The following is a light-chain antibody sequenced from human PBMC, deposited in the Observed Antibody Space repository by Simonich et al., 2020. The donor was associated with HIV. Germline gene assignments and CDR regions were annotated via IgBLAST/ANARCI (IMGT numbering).Light chain of an antibody. CDR1: QSVLYSSNNKNY. J-gene: IGKJ1*01. CDR3: QHYYSTPPT. V-gene: IGKV4-1*01. Sequence: DIVMTQSPDSLAVSLGERATINCKSSQSVLYSSNNKNYLAWYQQKPGQPPKLLIYWASTRESGGPDRFSGSGSGTDFTLTISSLQAEDVAVYYCQHYYSTPPTFGQGTKVEIK. CDR2: WAS.